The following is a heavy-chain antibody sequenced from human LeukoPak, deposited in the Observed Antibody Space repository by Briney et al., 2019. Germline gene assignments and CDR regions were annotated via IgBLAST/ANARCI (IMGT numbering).Heavy chain of an antibody. V-gene: IGHV1-8*01. CDR2: MNPNSGNT. J-gene: IGHJ4*02. CDR3: TVLGYCSGDSCYSVDY. Sequence: SVKVSCKASGYTFTSYYINWVRQATAQGLEWMGWMNPNSGNTGYAQKFQGRVTITRNTSITTAYMELSSLGSEATAVYYRTVLGYCSGDSCYSVDYWGQGTLVTVSS. CDR1: GYTFTSYY. D-gene: IGHD2-15*01.